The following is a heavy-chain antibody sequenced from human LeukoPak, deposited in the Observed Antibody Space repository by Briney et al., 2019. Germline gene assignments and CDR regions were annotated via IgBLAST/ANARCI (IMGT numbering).Heavy chain of an antibody. Sequence: GGSLGLSCAASGFTFSSYAMSWVRQAPGKGLEWVSAISGSGGSTYYADSVKGRFTIFRDNSKNTLYLQMNSLRAEDTAVYYCARTAVAVNFDYWGQGTLVTVSS. J-gene: IGHJ4*02. CDR1: GFTFSSYA. V-gene: IGHV3-23*01. CDR3: ARTAVAVNFDY. D-gene: IGHD6-19*01. CDR2: ISGSGGST.